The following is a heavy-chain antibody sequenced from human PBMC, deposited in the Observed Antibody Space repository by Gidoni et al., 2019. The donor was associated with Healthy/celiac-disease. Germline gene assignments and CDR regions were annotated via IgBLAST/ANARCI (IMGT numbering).Heavy chain of an antibody. V-gene: IGHV4-39*01. CDR1: CGSLSSRSYY. D-gene: IGHD5-12*01. CDR3: ARQLKVVATTKPSFDY. CDR2: IYYSGST. J-gene: IGHJ4*02. Sequence: QLQLQESGPGLVKPSETLSLTCTVSCGSLSSRSYYWGWIRQPPGKGLEWIGSIYYSGSTYYNPSLKSRVTISVDTSKNQFSLKLSSVTAADTAVYYCARQLKVVATTKPSFDYWGQGTLVTVSS.